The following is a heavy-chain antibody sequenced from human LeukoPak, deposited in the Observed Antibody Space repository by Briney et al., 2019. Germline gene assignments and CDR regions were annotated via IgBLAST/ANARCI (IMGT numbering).Heavy chain of an antibody. CDR2: IYYSGST. J-gene: IGHJ4*02. D-gene: IGHD3-22*01. V-gene: IGHV4-39*01. Sequence: SETLSLTCTVSGGSISSYYWSWIRQPPGKGLEWIGSIYYSGSTYYNPSLKSRVTISVDTSKNQFSLKLSSVTAADTAVYYCARLPLVVITPDYWGQGTLVTVSS. CDR3: ARLPLVVITPDY. CDR1: GGSISSYY.